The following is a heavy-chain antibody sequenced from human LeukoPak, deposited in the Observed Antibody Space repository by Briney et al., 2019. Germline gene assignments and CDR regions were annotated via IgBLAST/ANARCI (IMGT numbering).Heavy chain of an antibody. CDR3: ARDGTLVGATSDYFDY. Sequence: GASVKVSCKASGYTFTGYYMHWVRQAPGQGLEWMGWINPNSGGTNYAQKFQGRVTMTRDTSISTAYMELSRLRSDDTAVYYCARDGTLVGATSDYFDYWGQGTLVTVSS. CDR1: GYTFTGYY. J-gene: IGHJ4*02. CDR2: INPNSGGT. D-gene: IGHD1-26*01. V-gene: IGHV1-2*02.